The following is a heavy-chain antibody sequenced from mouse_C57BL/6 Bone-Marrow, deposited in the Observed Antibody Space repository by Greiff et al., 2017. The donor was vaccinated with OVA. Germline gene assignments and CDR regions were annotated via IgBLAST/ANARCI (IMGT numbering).Heavy chain of an antibody. J-gene: IGHJ3*01. Sequence: EVMLVESGAELVRPGASVKLSCTASGFNIKDDYMHWVKQRPEQGLEWIGWIDPENGDTEYASKFQGKATITADTSSNTAYLQLSSLTSEDTAVYYCTTGILLLRSAWFAYWGQGTLVTVSA. CDR1: GFNIKDDY. D-gene: IGHD1-1*01. CDR3: TTGILLLRSAWFAY. V-gene: IGHV14-4*01. CDR2: IDPENGDT.